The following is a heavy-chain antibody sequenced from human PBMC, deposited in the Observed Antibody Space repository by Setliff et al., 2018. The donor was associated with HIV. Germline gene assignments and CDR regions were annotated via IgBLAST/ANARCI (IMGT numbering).Heavy chain of an antibody. J-gene: IGHJ4*02. V-gene: IGHV1-18*01. CDR2: ISAYSGNT. Sequence: ASVKVSCKASGYTFNSYSMSWVRQAPGQGLEWMGRISAYSGNTNYAQKFQGRVTMTRNTSISTAYMELSSLRSEDTAVYYCASYEREGFDYWGQGTLVTVSS. CDR3: ASYEREGFDY. CDR1: GYTFNSYS. D-gene: IGHD3-16*01.